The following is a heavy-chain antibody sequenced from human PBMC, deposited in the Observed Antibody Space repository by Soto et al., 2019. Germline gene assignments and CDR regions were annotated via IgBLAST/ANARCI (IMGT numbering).Heavy chain of an antibody. D-gene: IGHD6-13*01. Sequence: PGGSLRLSCAASGFTFSSYAMHWVRQAPGKGLEWVAVISYDGSNKYYADSVKGRFTISRDNSKNTLYLQMNSLRAEDTAVYYCAREPAFAPPAALDIWGQGTMVTVSS. CDR1: GFTFSSYA. V-gene: IGHV3-30-3*01. CDR2: ISYDGSNK. J-gene: IGHJ3*02. CDR3: AREPAFAPPAALDI.